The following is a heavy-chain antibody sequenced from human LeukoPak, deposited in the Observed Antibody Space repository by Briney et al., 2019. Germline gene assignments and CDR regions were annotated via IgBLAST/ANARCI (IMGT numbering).Heavy chain of an antibody. Sequence: SETLSLTCTVSGGSISSGSYYWSWIRQPAGKGLEWIGRIYTSGSTNYNPSLKSRVTISVDTSKNQFSLKLSSVTAADTAVYYCARHATYYYGSGRQNWFDPWGQGTLVTVSS. J-gene: IGHJ5*02. CDR2: IYTSGST. CDR3: ARHATYYYGSGRQNWFDP. CDR1: GGSISSGSYY. D-gene: IGHD3-10*01. V-gene: IGHV4-61*02.